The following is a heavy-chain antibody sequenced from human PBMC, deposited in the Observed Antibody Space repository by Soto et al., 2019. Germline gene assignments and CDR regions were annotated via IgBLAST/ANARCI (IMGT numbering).Heavy chain of an antibody. V-gene: IGHV4-34*01. J-gene: IGHJ4*02. CDR1: GGSFSGYY. D-gene: IGHD5-18*01. CDR2: INHSGST. CDR3: ARARDTAMVSGLGY. Sequence: TSETLSLTCAVYGGSFSGYYWTWIRQPPGTGLEWIGEINHSGSTNYNPSLKSRVTISVDTSKNQFSLKLSSVTAADTAVYYCARARDTAMVSGLGYWGQGTLVTVSS.